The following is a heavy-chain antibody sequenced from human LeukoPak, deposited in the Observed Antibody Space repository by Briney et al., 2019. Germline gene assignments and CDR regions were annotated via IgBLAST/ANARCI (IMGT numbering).Heavy chain of an antibody. CDR2: ISSSGSTI. Sequence: PGGSLRLSCAASGFTFSSYEMNWVRQAPGKGLEWVSYISSSGSTIFYADSVKGRFTISRDNAKNSLYLQMNSLRAEDTAVYYCARLYSSSSGLRASDYWGQGTLVPVSS. CDR1: GFTFSSYE. CDR3: ARLYSSSSGLRASDY. D-gene: IGHD6-6*01. V-gene: IGHV3-48*03. J-gene: IGHJ4*02.